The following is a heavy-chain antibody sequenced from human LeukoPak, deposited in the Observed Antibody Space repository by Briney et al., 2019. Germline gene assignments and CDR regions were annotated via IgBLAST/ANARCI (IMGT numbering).Heavy chain of an antibody. CDR2: IYYSGST. J-gene: IGHJ4*02. Sequence: SETLSLTCTVSGGSISSSSYYWGWIRQPPGKGLEWIGSIYYSGSTYYNPSLKSRVTISVDTSKNQFSLKLSSVTAADTAVYYCARDLFNWNDAFTGSNWGQGTLVTVSS. CDR3: ARDLFNWNDAFTGSN. D-gene: IGHD1-1*01. V-gene: IGHV4-39*07. CDR1: GGSISSSSYY.